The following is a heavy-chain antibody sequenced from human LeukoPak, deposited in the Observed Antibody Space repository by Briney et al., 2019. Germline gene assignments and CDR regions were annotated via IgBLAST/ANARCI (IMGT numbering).Heavy chain of an antibody. J-gene: IGHJ4*02. CDR1: GFTFSSYS. CDR3: AKDFSLTYDFWSGSDY. CDR2: ISSSSSYI. Sequence: GGSLRLSCAASGFTFSSYSMNWVRQAPGKGLEWVSSISSSSSYIYYADSVKGRFTISRDNSKNTLYLQMNSLRAEDTAVYYCAKDFSLTYDFWSGSDYWGQGTLVTVSS. D-gene: IGHD3-3*01. V-gene: IGHV3-21*01.